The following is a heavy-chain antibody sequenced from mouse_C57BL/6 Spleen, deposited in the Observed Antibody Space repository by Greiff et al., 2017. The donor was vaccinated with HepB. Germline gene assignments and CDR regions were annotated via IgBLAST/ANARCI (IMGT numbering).Heavy chain of an antibody. D-gene: IGHD2-2*01. CDR3: ERLPPFAY. CDR1: GYAFSSSW. V-gene: IGHV1-82*01. CDR2: IYPGDGDT. J-gene: IGHJ3*01. Sequence: QVQLKQSGPELVKPGASVKISCKASGYAFSSSWMNWVKQRPGKGLEWIGRIYPGDGDTNYNGKFKGKATLTADKSSSTAYMQLSSLTSEDSAVYFCERLPPFAYWGQGTLVTVSA.